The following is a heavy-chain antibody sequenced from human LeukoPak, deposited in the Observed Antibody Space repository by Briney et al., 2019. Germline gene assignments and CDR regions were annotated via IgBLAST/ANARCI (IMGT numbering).Heavy chain of an antibody. D-gene: IGHD6-19*01. CDR1: GFTFSSFA. V-gene: IGHV3-23*01. J-gene: IGHJ4*02. CDR2: NSGGSS. Sequence: GGSLRLSCVASGFTFSSFAMSWVRQAPGKGLEWVSSNSGGSSYYADSVKGRFTISRDNSKNTLYLQMNSLRADDTAVYYCAKDLGSSGWYIDYWGQGTLVTVSS. CDR3: AKDLGSSGWYIDY.